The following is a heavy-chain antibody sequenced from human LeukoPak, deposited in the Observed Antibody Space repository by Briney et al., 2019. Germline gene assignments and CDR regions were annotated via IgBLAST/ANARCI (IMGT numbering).Heavy chain of an antibody. J-gene: IGHJ4*02. CDR2: IKQDGSEE. V-gene: IGHV3-7*04. Sequence: GGSLRVSCAASGFTFSSFWMAWVRQAPGKGLEWVANIKQDGSEEYYVDSVKGRFTISRDNAKTSVSLQMNSLRADDTAVYYCARDVGGWTYFDYWGQGSPVTVSS. CDR1: GFTFSSFW. CDR3: ARDVGGWTYFDY. D-gene: IGHD6-19*01.